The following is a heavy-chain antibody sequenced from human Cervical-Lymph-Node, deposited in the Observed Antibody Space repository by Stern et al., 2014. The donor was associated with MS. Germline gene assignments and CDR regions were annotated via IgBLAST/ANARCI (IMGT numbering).Heavy chain of an antibody. V-gene: IGHV3-48*02. Sequence: EDQLVESGGGLVQPGGSLRLSCAASGFTFSSYSMSWVRQAPGKGLEWVSYISSSSSTIYYADSVQGRFTISRDNAKNSLYLQMNSLRDEDTAVYYCARVGQQPTSGDFDYWGQGTLVTVSS. CDR2: ISSSSSTI. CDR1: GFTFSSYS. D-gene: IGHD6-13*01. J-gene: IGHJ4*02. CDR3: ARVGQQPTSGDFDY.